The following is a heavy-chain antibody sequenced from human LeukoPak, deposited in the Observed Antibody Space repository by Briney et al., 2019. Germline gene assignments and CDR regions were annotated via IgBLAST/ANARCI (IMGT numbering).Heavy chain of an antibody. Sequence: PSETLSLTCAVYGGSFSGYYWSWIRQPPGKGLEWIGEINHIGSTNYNPSLKSRVTISVDTSKNQFSLKLSSVTAADTAVYYCARGRDLYCSSTSCYLFDYWGQGTLVTVSS. CDR3: ARGRDLYCSSTSCYLFDY. CDR1: GGSFSGYY. CDR2: INHIGST. V-gene: IGHV4-34*01. D-gene: IGHD2-2*01. J-gene: IGHJ4*02.